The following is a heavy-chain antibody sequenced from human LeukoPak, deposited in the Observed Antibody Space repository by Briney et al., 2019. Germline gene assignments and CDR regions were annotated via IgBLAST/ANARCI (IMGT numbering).Heavy chain of an antibody. CDR1: GFTFSSYA. D-gene: IGHD6-19*01. Sequence: GGSLRLSCAAPGFTFSSYAMSWVRQAPGKGLEWVSANSGSGDSTYYADSVKGRFTISRDNSKNTLYLQMNSLRAEDTAVYYCAKPCRSGLSPFDAFDIWGQGTLVTVSS. J-gene: IGHJ3*02. V-gene: IGHV3-23*01. CDR2: NSGSGDST. CDR3: AKPCRSGLSPFDAFDI.